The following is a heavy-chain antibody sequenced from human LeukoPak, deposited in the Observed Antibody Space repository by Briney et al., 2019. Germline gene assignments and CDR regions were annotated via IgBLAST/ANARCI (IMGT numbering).Heavy chain of an antibody. V-gene: IGHV1-69*13. CDR3: ARGWDSSGQIPFFY. D-gene: IGHD3-22*01. CDR2: IIPIFGTA. J-gene: IGHJ4*02. Sequence: ASVKVSCKASGYTFTGYYMHWVRQAPGQGLEWMGGIIPIFGTANYAQEFQGRVTITADESTSTAYMELSSLRSEDTAVYYCARGWDSSGQIPFFYWGQGTLVTVSS. CDR1: GYTFTGYY.